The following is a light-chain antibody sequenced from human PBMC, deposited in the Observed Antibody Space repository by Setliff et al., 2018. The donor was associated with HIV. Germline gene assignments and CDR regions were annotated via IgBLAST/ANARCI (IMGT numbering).Light chain of an antibody. CDR1: TSDVGSYF. Sequence: QSVLTQPASVSGSPGQSLTISCTGTTSDVGSYFVSWYQQHPGKAPKLMIYDVTNRPSGVSNRFSGSKSGNTASLTISGLQAEDEADYYCSSYRSSSTLGDVCGTGTKVTV. V-gene: IGLV2-14*03. CDR3: SSYRSSSTLGDV. J-gene: IGLJ1*01. CDR2: DVT.